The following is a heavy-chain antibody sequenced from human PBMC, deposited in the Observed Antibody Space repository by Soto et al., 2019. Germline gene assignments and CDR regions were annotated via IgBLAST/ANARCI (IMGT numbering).Heavy chain of an antibody. CDR1: GFTFSSYG. J-gene: IGHJ4*02. V-gene: IGHV3-30*03. CDR2: ISYDGSNK. CDR3: ARDDPYFDY. Sequence: GGSLRLSCAASGFTFSSYGMHWVRQAPGKGLEWVAVISYDGSNKYYADSVKGRFTISRDNSKNTLYLQMNSLRAEDTAVYYCARDDPYFDYWGQGTLVTVSS.